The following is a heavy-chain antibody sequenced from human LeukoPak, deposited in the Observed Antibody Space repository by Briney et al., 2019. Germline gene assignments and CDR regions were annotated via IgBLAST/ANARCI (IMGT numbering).Heavy chain of an antibody. CDR1: GGSFSGYY. D-gene: IGHD4-17*01. CDR2: INHSGST. CDR3: ARGDYGEPIDY. J-gene: IGHJ4*02. V-gene: IGHV4-34*01. Sequence: SETLSLTCAVYGGSFSGYYWSWIRQPPGKGLEWIGEINHSGSTNCNPSLKSRVTISVDTSKNQFSLKLSSVTAADTAVYYCARGDYGEPIDYWGQGTLVTVSS.